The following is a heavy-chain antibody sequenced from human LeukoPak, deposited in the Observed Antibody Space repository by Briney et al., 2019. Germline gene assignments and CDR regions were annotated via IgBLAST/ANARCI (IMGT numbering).Heavy chain of an antibody. D-gene: IGHD1-20*01. CDR2: IIPIFGTA. V-gene: IGHV1-69*06. CDR3: ARMSWVTGTSGGWFDP. J-gene: IGHJ5*02. CDR1: GGTFSSYA. Sequence: SVKVSCKASGGTFSSYAISWVRQAPGQGLEWMGGIIPIFGTANYAQKFQGRVMITADKSTSTAYMELSSLRSEDTAVYYCARMSWVTGTSGGWFDPWGQGTLVTVSS.